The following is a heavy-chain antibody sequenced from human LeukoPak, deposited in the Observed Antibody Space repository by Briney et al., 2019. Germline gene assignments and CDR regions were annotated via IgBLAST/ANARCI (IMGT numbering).Heavy chain of an antibody. CDR1: GFTFSSYA. Sequence: GRSLGLSCAASGFTFSSYAMHWVRQAPGKGLEWVAVISYDGSNKYYADSVKGRFTISRDNSKNTLYLQMNSLRAEDTAVYYCARSSSTSPKYYFDYWAREPWSPSPQ. CDR3: ARSSSTSPKYYFDY. J-gene: IGHJ4*02. D-gene: IGHD2-2*01. CDR2: ISYDGSNK. V-gene: IGHV3-30*01.